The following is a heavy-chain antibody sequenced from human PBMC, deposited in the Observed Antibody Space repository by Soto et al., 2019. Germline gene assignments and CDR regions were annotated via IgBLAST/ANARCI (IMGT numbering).Heavy chain of an antibody. CDR1: GASITSEY. CDR3: ARVVRSYLYDYFYYMDV. D-gene: IGHD1-26*01. J-gene: IGHJ6*03. CDR2: AFYGGST. V-gene: IGHV4-59*01. Sequence: SETMSLTCSVSGASITSEYWSWVRQPPGQGLEWIGYAFYGGSTYYSPSLKSRLTISIDTSKSQFSLRLNSVTTADTAVYYCARVVRSYLYDYFYYMDVWGKGTTVTVSS.